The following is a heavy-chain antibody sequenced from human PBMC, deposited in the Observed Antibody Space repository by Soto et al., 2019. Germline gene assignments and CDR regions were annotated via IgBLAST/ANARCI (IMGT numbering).Heavy chain of an antibody. CDR3: AILGDGGSGWGLPPDAFDI. D-gene: IGHD6-19*01. CDR2: ISYDGSNK. CDR1: GFTFSSYA. V-gene: IGHV3-30-3*01. Sequence: QVQLVESGGGVVQPGRSLRLSCAASGFTFSSYAMHWVRQAPGKGLEWVAVISYDGSNKYYADSVKGRFTISRDNSKNTLYLQMNSLGAEDTAVYYCAILGDGGSGWGLPPDAFDIWGQGTMVTVSS. J-gene: IGHJ3*02.